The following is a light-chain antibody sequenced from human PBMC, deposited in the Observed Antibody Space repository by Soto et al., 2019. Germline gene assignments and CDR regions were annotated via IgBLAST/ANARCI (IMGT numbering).Light chain of an antibody. CDR3: QQYISYPWT. CDR1: QSINRR. Sequence: DIQMTQSPSTLSASVGDRVTITCRASQSINRRLAWYQQKPGKAPNLLIYDASTLESGVPARFGGGDSGTEFTLTISSLQPDDFTTFYCQQYISYPWTFGEGTKVEIK. V-gene: IGKV1-5*01. J-gene: IGKJ1*01. CDR2: DAS.